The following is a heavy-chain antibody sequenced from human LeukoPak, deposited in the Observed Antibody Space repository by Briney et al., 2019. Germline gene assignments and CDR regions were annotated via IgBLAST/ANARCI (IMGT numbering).Heavy chain of an antibody. D-gene: IGHD2-15*01. J-gene: IGHJ3*02. CDR3: ALYCSGDNCYSIGGAFDI. Sequence: PGGSLRLSCAASGFIFSNYAMSWVRQAPGKGLEWVSAISRSGDSTYYADSVKGRFTISRDNSRDTLYLQLNSLRAEDMAVYYCALYCSGDNCYSIGGAFDIWGQGTMVTVSS. CDR1: GFIFSNYA. CDR2: ISRSGDST. V-gene: IGHV3-23*01.